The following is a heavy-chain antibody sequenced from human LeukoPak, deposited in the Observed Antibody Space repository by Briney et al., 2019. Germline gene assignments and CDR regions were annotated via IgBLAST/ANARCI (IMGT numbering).Heavy chain of an antibody. D-gene: IGHD4-17*01. Sequence: GASVKVSCKASGYTFTSYDINWVRQAPGQGLEWMGWISAYNGNTNYAQKLQGRVTMTTDTSTSTAYMELRSLRSDDTAVYYCARETVTYDFDYWGQGTLVTVSS. CDR3: ARETVTYDFDY. CDR1: GYTFTSYD. V-gene: IGHV1-18*01. CDR2: ISAYNGNT. J-gene: IGHJ4*02.